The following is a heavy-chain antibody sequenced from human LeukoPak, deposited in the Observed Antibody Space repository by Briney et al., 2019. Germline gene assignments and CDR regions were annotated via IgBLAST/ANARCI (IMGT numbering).Heavy chain of an antibody. J-gene: IGHJ4*02. CDR2: IYYSGTT. V-gene: IGHV4-59*12. Sequence: SETLSLTCTVSGGSISSYYWSWIRQPPGKGLEWIGYIYYSGTTNYNPSLKSRVTISVDTSKNQFSLKLSSVTAADTAVYYYARGRDSSGYPFDYWGQGTLVTVSS. CDR1: GGSISSYY. CDR3: ARGRDSSGYPFDY. D-gene: IGHD3-22*01.